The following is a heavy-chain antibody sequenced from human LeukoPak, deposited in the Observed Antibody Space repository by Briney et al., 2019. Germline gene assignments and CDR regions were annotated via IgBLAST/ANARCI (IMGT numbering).Heavy chain of an antibody. CDR2: IYPGDSDT. CDR1: GYSFTSYW. CDR3: ARFGPNGDYVLDY. D-gene: IGHD4-17*01. Sequence: GASVKISCKGSGYSFTSYWIGWVRQMPGKGLEWMGIIYPGDSDTRYSPSFQGQVTISADKSISTAYLQWSSLKASDTAMYYCARFGPNGDYVLDYWGQGTLVTVSS. V-gene: IGHV5-51*01. J-gene: IGHJ4*02.